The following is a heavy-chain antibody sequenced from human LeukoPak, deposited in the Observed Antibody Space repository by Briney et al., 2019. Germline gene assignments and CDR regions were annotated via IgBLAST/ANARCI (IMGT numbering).Heavy chain of an antibody. CDR2: MNIDGSEK. J-gene: IGHJ4*02. Sequence: PGGSLRLSCAASGFTFSNYWMGWVRQVPGKRLEWVANMNIDGSEKYYADSVKGRFSISRDNARNSVYLQMASLRVEDTAVYYCARDPVEWELLLDYWGQGTLVTVSS. V-gene: IGHV3-7*01. CDR1: GFTFSNYW. CDR3: ARDPVEWELLLDY. D-gene: IGHD1-26*01.